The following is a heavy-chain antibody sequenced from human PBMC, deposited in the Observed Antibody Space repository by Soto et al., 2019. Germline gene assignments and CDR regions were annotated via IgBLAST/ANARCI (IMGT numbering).Heavy chain of an antibody. CDR3: ARYDSKRSLDY. V-gene: IGHV4-30-2*01. D-gene: IGHD3-22*01. Sequence: PLEILSLTCAVSGGSISSGGYSWSWIRQPPGKGLEWIGYIYHSGSTYYNPSLKSRVTISVDRSKNQFSLKLSSVTAADTAVYYCARYDSKRSLDYWGQGTLVTVSS. J-gene: IGHJ4*02. CDR1: GGSISSGGYS. CDR2: IYHSGST.